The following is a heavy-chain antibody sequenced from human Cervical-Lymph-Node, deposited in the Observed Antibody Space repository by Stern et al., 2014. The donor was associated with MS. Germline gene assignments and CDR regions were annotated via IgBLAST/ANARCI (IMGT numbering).Heavy chain of an antibody. CDR3: AKDLGGNAFDY. D-gene: IGHD4-23*01. Sequence: VQLVESGGGVVQPGTSLRLSCTASRFSFSDYGIHWVRQAPGKALEWVAVISYDGSHKYYADSVKGRVTISRDNSKNTLSLQMNSLRSDDTAVYYCAKDLGGNAFDYWGQGTLVTVSS. J-gene: IGHJ4*02. CDR2: ISYDGSHK. V-gene: IGHV3-30*18. CDR1: RFSFSDYG.